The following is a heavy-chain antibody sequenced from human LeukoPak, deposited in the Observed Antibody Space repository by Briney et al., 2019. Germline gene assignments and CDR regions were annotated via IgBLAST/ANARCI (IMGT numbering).Heavy chain of an antibody. CDR2: IYTSGST. J-gene: IGHJ4*02. D-gene: IGHD5-12*01. CDR1: GYSISSGDFY. CDR3: ARVRGLGGIYDY. V-gene: IGHV4-61*02. Sequence: PSQTLSLTCTVSGYSISSGDFYWSWIRQPAGKGLEWIGRIYTSGSTTYNPSLKSRVTMSVDTSKNQFSLKLSSVTAADTAVYYCARVRGLGGIYDYWGQGTLVTVSS.